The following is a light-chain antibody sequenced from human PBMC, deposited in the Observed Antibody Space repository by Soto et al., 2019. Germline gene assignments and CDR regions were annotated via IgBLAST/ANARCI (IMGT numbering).Light chain of an antibody. V-gene: IGKV3-20*01. Sequence: EIVLTQSPGTLSLSPGESATLSCRASRSVSSSYLAWYQQKPGQAPRLLIYGASSRLRGVPDRFSGSGSGTDFTLTISSLEPEDSAVYYCQQRGSWPLITFGQGTRLEIK. CDR2: GAS. CDR3: QQRGSWPLIT. J-gene: IGKJ5*01. CDR1: RSVSSSY.